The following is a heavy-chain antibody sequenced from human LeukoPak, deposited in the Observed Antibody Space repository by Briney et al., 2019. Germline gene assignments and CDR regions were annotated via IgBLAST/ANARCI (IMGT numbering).Heavy chain of an antibody. J-gene: IGHJ5*02. CDR3: ARLPSVVGATHIDWFDP. CDR2: ISAYNGNT. CDR1: GYTFTSYG. V-gene: IGHV1-18*01. D-gene: IGHD1-26*01. Sequence: GASVKVSCKASGYTFTSYGISWVRQAPGQGLEWMGWISAYNGNTNYAQKLQGRVTMTTDTSTSTAYMELRSLRSDDTAVYYCARLPSVVGATHIDWFDPWSQGTLVTVSS.